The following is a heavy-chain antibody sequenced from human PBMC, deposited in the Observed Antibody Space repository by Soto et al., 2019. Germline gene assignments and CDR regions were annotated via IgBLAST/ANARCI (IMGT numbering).Heavy chain of an antibody. CDR1: GFTFSSYA. D-gene: IGHD6-6*01. J-gene: IGHJ5*02. V-gene: IGHV3-30-3*01. CDR3: ARGGADSSSSTGSWFDP. CDR2: ISYDGSNK. Sequence: PGGFLRLSCAASGFTFSSYAMHWVRQAPGRGLERVAVISYDGSNKYYADSVKGRFTISRDNSKNTLYLQMNSLRAEDTAVYYCARGGADSSSSTGSWFDPWGQGTLVTVSS.